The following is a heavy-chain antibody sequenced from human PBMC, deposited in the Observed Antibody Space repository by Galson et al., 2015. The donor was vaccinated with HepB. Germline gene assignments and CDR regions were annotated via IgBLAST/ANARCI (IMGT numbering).Heavy chain of an antibody. D-gene: IGHD3-10*01. CDR1: GFTFGDYA. V-gene: IGHV3-49*04. J-gene: IGHJ3*02. Sequence: SLRLSCAASGFTFGDYAMSWVRQAPGKGLEWVGFIRSKAYGGTTEYAASVKGRFTISRDDSKSIAYLQMNSLKTEDTAVYYCTRDAPGTYYYGSGSYPRAFDIWGQGTMVTVSS. CDR3: TRDAPGTYYYGSGSYPRAFDI. CDR2: IRSKAYGGTT.